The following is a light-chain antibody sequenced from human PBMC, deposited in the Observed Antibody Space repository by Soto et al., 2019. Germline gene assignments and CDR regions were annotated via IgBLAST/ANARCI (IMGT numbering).Light chain of an antibody. J-gene: IGKJ2*01. CDR2: DAS. Sequence: DIQMTQSPSTLSASVGDRVTITCRASQSISTWLAWYQQKPGKAPELLIYDASILESGVPSRFSASGSGTEFTLTINSLQPDDFATYHCQQYNSYYTFGQGTKLEIK. V-gene: IGKV1-5*01. CDR3: QQYNSYYT. CDR1: QSISTW.